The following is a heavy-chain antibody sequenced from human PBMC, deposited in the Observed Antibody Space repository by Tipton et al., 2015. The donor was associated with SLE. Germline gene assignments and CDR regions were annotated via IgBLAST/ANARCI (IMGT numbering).Heavy chain of an antibody. Sequence: TLSLTCTVSGGSISSSSYYWGWIRQPPGKGLEWIGSIYYSGSTNYNPSLKSRVTISVDTSKNQFSLKLSSVTAADTAVYYCARTVVVITVGAFDIWGQGTMVTVSS. V-gene: IGHV4-39*07. CDR1: GGSISSSSYY. CDR3: ARTVVVITVGAFDI. D-gene: IGHD3-22*01. J-gene: IGHJ3*02. CDR2: IYYSGST.